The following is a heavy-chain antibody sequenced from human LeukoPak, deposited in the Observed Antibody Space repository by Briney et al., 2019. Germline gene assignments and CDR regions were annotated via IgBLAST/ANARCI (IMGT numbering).Heavy chain of an antibody. D-gene: IGHD2-15*01. CDR1: GGTLSSYA. Sequence: GASVKVSCKASGGTLSSYAISWVRQAPGQGLEWMGGIIPIFGTANYAQKFQGRVTITADKSTSTAYMELSSLRSEDTAVYYCARESSGYCSGGSCDWFDPWGQGTLVTVSS. CDR3: ARESSGYCSGGSCDWFDP. V-gene: IGHV1-69*06. CDR2: IIPIFGTA. J-gene: IGHJ5*02.